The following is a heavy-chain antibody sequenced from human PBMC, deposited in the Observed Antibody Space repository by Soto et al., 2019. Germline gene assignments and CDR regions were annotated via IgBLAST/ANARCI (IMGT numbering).Heavy chain of an antibody. D-gene: IGHD6-13*01. V-gene: IGHV3-30*03. CDR2: VSYDGSNQ. CDR3: ATSLSSSANFDP. CDR1: GFTFSSYG. Sequence: GGSLRLSCAASGFTFSSYGMHWVRQAPGKGLEWVAVVSYDGSNQNYADSVKGRFTISRDNSKNTLYLQMNSLRAEDSAVYYCATSLSSSANFDPWGQGTLVTSPQ. J-gene: IGHJ5*02.